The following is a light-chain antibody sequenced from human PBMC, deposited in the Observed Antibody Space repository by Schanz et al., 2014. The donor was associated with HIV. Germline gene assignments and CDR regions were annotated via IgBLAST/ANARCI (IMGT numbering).Light chain of an antibody. CDR3: QQHSNWPPEYT. V-gene: IGKV3-11*01. J-gene: IGKJ2*01. CDR1: QSVSSN. Sequence: EIVLTQSPGTLSLSPGERASLSCRASQSVSSNLAWYQQKPGQAPRLLFYGASTRATGVPGRFSGSGSGTDFTLTISSLEPEDSAVYYCQQHSNWPPEYTFGQGTKLEIK. CDR2: GAS.